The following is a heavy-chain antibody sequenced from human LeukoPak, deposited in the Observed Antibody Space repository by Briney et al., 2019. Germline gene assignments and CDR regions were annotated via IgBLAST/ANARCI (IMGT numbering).Heavy chain of an antibody. V-gene: IGHV3-23*01. Sequence: GGSLRLSCAASGFTFSSYAMSWVRQVPGKGLEWVSAISGSGGSTYYADSAKGRFTISRDNSKDTLFLQLNSLTAADTAMYFCAKASVAIPQYCNSWGQGTLVTVSS. J-gene: IGHJ5*02. CDR3: AKASVAIPQYCNS. CDR1: GFTFSSYA. CDR2: ISGSGGST. D-gene: IGHD2-2*02.